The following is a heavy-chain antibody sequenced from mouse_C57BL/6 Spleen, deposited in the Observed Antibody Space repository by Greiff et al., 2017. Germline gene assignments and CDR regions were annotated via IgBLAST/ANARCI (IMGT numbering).Heavy chain of an antibody. Sequence: QVHVKQSGPELVKPGASVKISCKASGYTFTDYYINWVKQRPGQGLEWIGWIFPGSGSTYYNEKFKGKATLTVDKSSSTAYMLLSSLTSEDSAVYFCARSPIYDGYYPFAYWGQGTLVTVSA. CDR3: ARSPIYDGYYPFAY. CDR2: IFPGSGST. J-gene: IGHJ3*01. D-gene: IGHD2-3*01. V-gene: IGHV1-75*01. CDR1: GYTFTDYY.